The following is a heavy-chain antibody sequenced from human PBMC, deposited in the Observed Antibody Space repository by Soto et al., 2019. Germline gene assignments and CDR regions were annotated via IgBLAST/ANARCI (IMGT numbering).Heavy chain of an antibody. V-gene: IGHV1-2*06. CDR2: MNLDTGGT. CDR3: ARDGNFAFRGYSFAFDF. Sequence: QVQLVQSGAEVKKPGASVRVSCEASGYRFTAYYIHWVRQAPGQGLEWMGRMNLDTGGTTCAQKFQGRVTMTRDTSISTAYMEVSSVKSDDTAMYYCARDGNFAFRGYSFAFDFWGQGTLVTVSS. CDR1: GYRFTAYY. J-gene: IGHJ4*02. D-gene: IGHD5-18*01.